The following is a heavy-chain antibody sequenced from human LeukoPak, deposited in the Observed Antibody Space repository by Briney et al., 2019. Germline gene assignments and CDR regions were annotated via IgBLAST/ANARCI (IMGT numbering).Heavy chain of an antibody. Sequence: SETLSLTCAVYGGSVSGYYWSWIRQPPGKGLEWIGEINHSGSTNYNPSLKSRVTISVDTSKNQFSLKLSSVTAADTAVYYCARAEIKLYNQRRNYFDYWGQGTLVTVSS. V-gene: IGHV4-34*01. D-gene: IGHD3-16*02. CDR2: INHSGST. CDR1: GGSVSGYY. J-gene: IGHJ4*02. CDR3: ARAEIKLYNQRRNYFDY.